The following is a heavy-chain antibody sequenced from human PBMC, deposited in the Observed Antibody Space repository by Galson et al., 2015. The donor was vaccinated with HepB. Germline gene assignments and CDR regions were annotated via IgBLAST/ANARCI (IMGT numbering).Heavy chain of an antibody. Sequence: SVKVSCKASGGTFSSYTISWVRQAPGQGLEWMGRIIPILGIANYAQKFQGRVTITADKSTSTAYMELSSLRSEDTAVYYCARVSGTKDITMIGLENGEYFQHWGRGTLVTASS. CDR2: IIPILGIA. D-gene: IGHD3-22*01. V-gene: IGHV1-69*02. CDR1: GGTFSSYT. J-gene: IGHJ1*01. CDR3: ARVSGTKDITMIGLENGEYFQH.